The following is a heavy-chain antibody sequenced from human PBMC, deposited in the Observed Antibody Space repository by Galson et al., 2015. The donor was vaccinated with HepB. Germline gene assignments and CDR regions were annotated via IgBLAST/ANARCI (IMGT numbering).Heavy chain of an antibody. CDR1: GFTFSSYA. J-gene: IGHJ5*02. V-gene: IGHV3-30-3*01. Sequence: SLRLSCAASGFTFSSYAMHWVRQAPGKGLEWVAVISYDGSNKYYADSVKGRFTISRDNSKNTLYLQMNSLRAGDTAVYYCAREIPLGPTYSSSPYWFDPWGQGTLVTVSS. CDR2: ISYDGSNK. D-gene: IGHD6-6*01. CDR3: AREIPLGPTYSSSPYWFDP.